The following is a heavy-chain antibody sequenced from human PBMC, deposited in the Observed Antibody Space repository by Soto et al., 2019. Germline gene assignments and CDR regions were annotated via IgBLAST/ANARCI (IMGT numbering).Heavy chain of an antibody. CDR3: ARDIYGDYGGYFDY. CDR2: IYYSGST. V-gene: IGHV4-59*01. Sequence: QVQLQESGPGLVKPSETLSLTCTVSGGSISSYYWSWIRQPPGKGLEWIGYIYYSGSTNYNPSLKSRVTISVDTSKNRFSLKLSSVTAADTAVYYCARDIYGDYGGYFDYWGQGTLVTVSS. CDR1: GGSISSYY. J-gene: IGHJ4*02. D-gene: IGHD4-17*01.